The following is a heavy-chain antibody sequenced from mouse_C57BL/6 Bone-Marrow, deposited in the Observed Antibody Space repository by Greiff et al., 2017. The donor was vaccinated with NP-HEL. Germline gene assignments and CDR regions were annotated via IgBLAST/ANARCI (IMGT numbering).Heavy chain of an antibody. CDR3: TRKIGLRRGFAY. D-gene: IGHD2-4*01. J-gene: IGHJ3*01. CDR2: IRNKANNHAT. V-gene: IGHV6-6*01. CDR1: GFTFSDAW. Sequence: EVQLQQSGGGLVQPGGSMKLSCAASGFTFSDAWMDWVRQSPEKGLEWVAEIRNKANNHATYYAESVKGRFTISRDDSKSSVYLQMNSLRAEDTGIYYCTRKIGLRRGFAYWGQGTLVTVSA.